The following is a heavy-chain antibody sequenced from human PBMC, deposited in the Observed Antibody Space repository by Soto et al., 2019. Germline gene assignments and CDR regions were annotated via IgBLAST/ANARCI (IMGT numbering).Heavy chain of an antibody. V-gene: IGHV3-30-3*01. D-gene: IGHD4-17*01. Sequence: PWGSLRLSCAASGFTFSSYAMHWVRQAPGKGLEWVAVISYDGSNKYYADSVKGRFTISRDNSKNTLYLQMNSLRAEDTAVYYCARGYGEQHYYYYGMDVWGQGTTVTVSS. CDR2: ISYDGSNK. CDR1: GFTFSSYA. CDR3: ARGYGEQHYYYYGMDV. J-gene: IGHJ6*02.